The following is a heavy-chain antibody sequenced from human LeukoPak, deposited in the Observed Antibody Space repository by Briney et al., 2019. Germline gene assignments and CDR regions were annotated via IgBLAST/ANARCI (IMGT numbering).Heavy chain of an antibody. CDR3: AKEIRPNDC. CDR1: GFTFSSNG. CDR2: IRIGGAPT. D-gene: IGHD4-17*01. Sequence: GGSLRLSCAASGFTFSSNGMCWVRQAPGRGLGWVSSIRIGGAPTYSDSVKGRFPFSRDNSKNQLSLHLDGLRAADPAIFSCAKEIRPNDCWGQGTLVTVSS. V-gene: IGHV3-23*01. J-gene: IGHJ4*02.